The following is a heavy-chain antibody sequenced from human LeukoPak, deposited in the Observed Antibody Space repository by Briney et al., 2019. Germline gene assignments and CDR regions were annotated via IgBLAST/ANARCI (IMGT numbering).Heavy chain of an antibody. Sequence: SETLSLTCAVYGGSFSGYYWSWIRQPPGKELEWIGEINHSGSTNYNPSLKSRVTISVDTSKNQFSLKLTSVTAADTAVYYCARGRWELRFDYWGQGTLVTVSS. CDR1: GGSFSGYY. V-gene: IGHV4-34*01. D-gene: IGHD1-26*01. CDR3: ARGRWELRFDY. J-gene: IGHJ4*02. CDR2: INHSGST.